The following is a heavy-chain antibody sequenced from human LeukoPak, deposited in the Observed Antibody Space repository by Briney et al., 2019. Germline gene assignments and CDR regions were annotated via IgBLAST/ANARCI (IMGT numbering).Heavy chain of an antibody. CDR3: AKDRDPWFGELLSVFDP. J-gene: IGHJ5*02. CDR2: INGSGGST. V-gene: IGHV3-23*01. Sequence: GGSLRLSCAASGFMFSSYAMSWVRQAPGKGLEWVSTINGSGGSTYYADFVKGRFTISRDSSKNTLFLQMNSLRVEDTAVYYCAKDRDPWFGELLSVFDPWGQGTLVTASS. CDR1: GFMFSSYA. D-gene: IGHD3-10*01.